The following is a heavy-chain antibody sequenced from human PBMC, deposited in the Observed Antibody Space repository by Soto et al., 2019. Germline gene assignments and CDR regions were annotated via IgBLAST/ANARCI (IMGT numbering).Heavy chain of an antibody. D-gene: IGHD1-20*01. CDR1: GGTFSSYA. V-gene: IGHV1-69*13. CDR2: IIPIFGTA. J-gene: IGHJ6*02. Sequence: SVKVSWKASGGTFSSYAISWVRQAPGQGLEWMGGIIPIFGTANYAQKFQGRVTITADESTSTAYMELSSLRSEDTAVYYCARPNTRGKYNWKSYGMDVWGQGTMVTVSS. CDR3: ARPNTRGKYNWKSYGMDV.